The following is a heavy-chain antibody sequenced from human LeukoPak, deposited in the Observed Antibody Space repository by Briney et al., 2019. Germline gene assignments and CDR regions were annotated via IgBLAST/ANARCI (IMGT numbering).Heavy chain of an antibody. CDR3: XXXXXDGYNWGIAFDI. D-gene: IGHD5-24*01. CDR2: IYYSGST. V-gene: IGHV4-39*07. CDR1: GGSISSSSYY. Sequence: SETLSLTCTVSGGSISSSSYYWGWIRQPPGKGLEWIGSIYYSGSTYYNPSLKSRVTISVDTSKNQFSLKLSSVTAADTAVYYXXXXXXDGYNWGIAFDIWGQGTMVTVSS. J-gene: IGHJ3*02.